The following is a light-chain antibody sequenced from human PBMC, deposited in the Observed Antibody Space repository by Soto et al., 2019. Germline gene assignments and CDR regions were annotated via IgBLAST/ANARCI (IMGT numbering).Light chain of an antibody. CDR2: AAS. J-gene: IGKJ4*01. Sequence: DIQMTQSPSSLSASLGDTVTITCRASRSISSYLNWYQQKPGKAPNLLIYAASSLQSGVPSRFSGSASGTDFTLTISSLQPEDFATYYCQQGHTFPLTFGGATKVDI. CDR3: QQGHTFPLT. V-gene: IGKV1-39*01. CDR1: RSISSY.